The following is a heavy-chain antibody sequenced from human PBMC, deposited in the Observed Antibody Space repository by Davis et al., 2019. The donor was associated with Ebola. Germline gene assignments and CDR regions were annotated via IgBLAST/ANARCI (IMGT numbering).Heavy chain of an antibody. CDR1: GFTFSSYG. CDR3: AKGRDRDY. D-gene: IGHD5-24*01. J-gene: IGHJ4*02. V-gene: IGHV3-30*18. Sequence: GGSLRLSCAASGFTFSSYGMHWVRQAPGKGLEWVAVISYDGSNKYYADSVKGRFTISRDNSKNTLYLQMNNLRAEDTAVYYCAKGRDRDYWGQGTLVTVSS. CDR2: ISYDGSNK.